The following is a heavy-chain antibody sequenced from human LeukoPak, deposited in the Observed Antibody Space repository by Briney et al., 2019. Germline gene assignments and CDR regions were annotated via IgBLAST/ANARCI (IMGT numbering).Heavy chain of an antibody. D-gene: IGHD1-1*01. CDR1: GFTFSSYS. J-gene: IGHJ3*02. CDR3: ARMDPWKAFDI. V-gene: IGHV3-21*01. Sequence: GGSLRLSCAASGFTFSSYSMNWVRQAPGKGLEWVSSISSSSSYIYYADSVKGRFTISRGNAKNSLYLQMNSLRAEDTAVYYCARMDPWKAFDIWGQGTMVTVSS. CDR2: ISSSSSYI.